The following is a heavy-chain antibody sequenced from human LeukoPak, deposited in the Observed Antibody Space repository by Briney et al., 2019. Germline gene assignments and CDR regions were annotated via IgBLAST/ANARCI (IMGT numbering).Heavy chain of an antibody. Sequence: ASVKVSCKASGYTFTNHNIHWVRQAPGQGLEWMGIINPSGGSTSYAQKFQGRVTMTRDTSTSTVYMELSSLRSEDTAVYYCARYIYGYLHYWGQGTLVTVSS. CDR3: ARYIYGYLHY. D-gene: IGHD5-18*01. CDR1: GYTFTNHN. J-gene: IGHJ4*02. CDR2: INPSGGST. V-gene: IGHV1-46*01.